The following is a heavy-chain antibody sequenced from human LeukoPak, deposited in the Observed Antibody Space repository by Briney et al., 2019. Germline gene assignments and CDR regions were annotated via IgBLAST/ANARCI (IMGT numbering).Heavy chain of an antibody. CDR1: GFTFSSYA. V-gene: IGHV3-30-3*01. J-gene: IGHJ4*02. D-gene: IGHD3-22*01. CDR3: ARDRRIVVVSSYYFDY. CDR2: ISYDGSNK. Sequence: GGFLRLSCAASGFTFSSYAMHWVRQAPGKGLEWVAVISYDGSNKYYADSVKGRFTISRDNSKNTLYLQMNSLRAEDTAVYYCARDRRIVVVSSYYFDYWGQGTLVTVSS.